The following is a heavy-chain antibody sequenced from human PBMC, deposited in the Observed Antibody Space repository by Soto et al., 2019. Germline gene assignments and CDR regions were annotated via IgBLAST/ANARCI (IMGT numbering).Heavy chain of an antibody. Sequence: GGALRLSCAASVFSFSSLAMSWVRQAPGKGLEWVSSISGRGCDTLYADSVKGRFTISRDNSRNTLYLQVNSLRAEDTAVYYCAKDQTDVTLFDYWGQGTLVTVSS. J-gene: IGHJ4*02. D-gene: IGHD2-21*02. CDR2: ISGRGCDT. CDR1: VFSFSSLA. CDR3: AKDQTDVTLFDY. V-gene: IGHV3-23*01.